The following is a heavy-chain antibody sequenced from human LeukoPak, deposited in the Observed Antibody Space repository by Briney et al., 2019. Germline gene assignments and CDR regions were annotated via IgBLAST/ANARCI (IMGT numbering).Heavy chain of an antibody. CDR3: AKCIVATNYYYYYMDV. V-gene: IGHV3-23*01. D-gene: IGHD5-12*01. J-gene: IGHJ6*03. CDR1: GFTFSSYA. CDR2: ISGSGGST. Sequence: PGGSLSLSCAASGFTFSSYAMTWVRQAPGKGLEWVSAISGSGGSTYYADSVKGRFTISRDNSKNTLYLQMNSLRAEDTAVYYCAKCIVATNYYYYYMDVWGKGTTVTVSS.